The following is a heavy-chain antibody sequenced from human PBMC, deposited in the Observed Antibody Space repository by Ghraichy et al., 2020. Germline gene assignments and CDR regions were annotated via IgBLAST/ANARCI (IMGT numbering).Heavy chain of an antibody. CDR1: GFTFDDYT. J-gene: IGHJ6*02. Sequence: GGSLSLSCAASGFTFDDYTMHWVRQAPGKGLEGGPLINLDGGTTYYADSVKGRFTISRDNSKNSLYLQMNSLRTEDTALYYCAKDTRPGVRWSQVFYYGMDVWGQGTTVTVSS. CDR3: AKDTRPGVRWSQVFYYGMDV. V-gene: IGHV3-43*01. D-gene: IGHD3-16*01. CDR2: INLDGGTT.